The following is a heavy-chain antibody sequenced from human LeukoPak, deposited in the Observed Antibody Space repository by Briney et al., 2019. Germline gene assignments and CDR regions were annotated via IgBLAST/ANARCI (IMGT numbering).Heavy chain of an antibody. Sequence: QPGGSLRHSHAHSGLTHNRYTLRWVHQPPAKELDCVPGISGRGANTYYADSVKGRFTISRDNSKSTLYLQMNSLRAEDTAVYYCAKASCGSECYYVLDSWGQGTLVTVSS. CDR2: ISGRGANT. J-gene: IGHJ4*02. D-gene: IGHD2-21*01. CDR3: AKASCGSECYYVLDS. CDR1: GLTHNRYT. V-gene: IGHV3-23*01.